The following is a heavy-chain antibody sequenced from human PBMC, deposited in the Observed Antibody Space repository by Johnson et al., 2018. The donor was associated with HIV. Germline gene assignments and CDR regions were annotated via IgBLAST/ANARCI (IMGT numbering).Heavy chain of an antibody. CDR2: ISNDGSNK. J-gene: IGHJ3*02. D-gene: IGHD5-12*01. CDR3: ASLYSGYDNDAFDI. V-gene: IGHV3-30*01. CDR1: GFSFSDFS. Sequence: QVQLVESGGGLVQPGRSLRLSCAASGFSFSDFSMHWVRQAPGKGLEWVTVISNDGSNKLYADSVKGRFTISRDIFKNTLYLQMNSLRAEDTAVYYCASLYSGYDNDAFDIWGQGTMVTVSS.